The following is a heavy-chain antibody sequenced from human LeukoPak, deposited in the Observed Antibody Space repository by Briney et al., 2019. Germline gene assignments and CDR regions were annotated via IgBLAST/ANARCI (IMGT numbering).Heavy chain of an antibody. CDR1: GFTFDDYA. J-gene: IGHJ6*03. CDR2: ISWNSGSI. CDR3: ARDRLELQYMSGYYYYYMDV. V-gene: IGHV3-9*01. D-gene: IGHD1-7*01. Sequence: PGGSLRLSCAASGFTFDDYAMHWVRQAPGKGLEWVSGISWNSGSIGYADSVKGRFTISRDNAKNSLYLQMNSLRVEDTAVYYCARDRLELQYMSGYYYYYMDVWGKGTTVTVSS.